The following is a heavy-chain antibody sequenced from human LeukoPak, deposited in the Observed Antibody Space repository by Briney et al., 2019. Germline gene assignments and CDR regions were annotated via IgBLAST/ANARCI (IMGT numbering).Heavy chain of an antibody. J-gene: IGHJ4*02. V-gene: IGHV5-51*01. CDR3: ACQYYYGSGSYYYSDY. Sequence: SGESLKISCKGSGYSFTSYWIGWVRQMPGKGLEWMGIIYPGDSDTRYSPSFQGQVTISADKSISTAYLQWCSLKASDTAMYYCACQYYYGSGSYYYSDYWGQGTLVTVSS. D-gene: IGHD3-10*01. CDR2: IYPGDSDT. CDR1: GYSFTSYW.